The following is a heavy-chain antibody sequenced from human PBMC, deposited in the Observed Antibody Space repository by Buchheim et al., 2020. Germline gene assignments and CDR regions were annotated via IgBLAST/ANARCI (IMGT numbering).Heavy chain of an antibody. Sequence: DVQLVESGGGLIQPGGSLRLSCAASGFTFSSYSMNWVRQAPGKGLEWVSYISGGNTITTHYADSVLGRFTISRDNAKNSLYLQMNSLRDEDTAVYYCARRGVREFDYWGQGTL. CDR2: ISGGNTITT. CDR1: GFTFSSYS. CDR3: ARRGVREFDY. J-gene: IGHJ4*02. V-gene: IGHV3-48*02. D-gene: IGHD1-26*01.